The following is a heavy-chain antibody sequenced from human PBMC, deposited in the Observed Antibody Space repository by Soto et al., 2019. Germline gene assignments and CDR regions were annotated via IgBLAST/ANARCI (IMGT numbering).Heavy chain of an antibody. D-gene: IGHD3-22*01. V-gene: IGHV3-66*01. CDR1: GFTVSSSY. J-gene: IGHJ5*02. Sequence: GGSLRLSCAASGFTVSSSYMSWVRQAPGKGLEWVSLIYSDGTTYYADSVKGRFTISRDNSKNTLYLQMNSLRAEDTAVYYCARAKYYYDSHTGGWFDPWGQGTLVTVSS. CDR2: IYSDGTT. CDR3: ARAKYYYDSHTGGWFDP.